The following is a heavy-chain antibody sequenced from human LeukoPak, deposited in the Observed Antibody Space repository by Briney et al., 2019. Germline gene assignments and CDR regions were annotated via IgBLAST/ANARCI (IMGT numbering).Heavy chain of an antibody. CDR1: GFTFSSYS. CDR3: ARIGYYDSSGYYPPPDAFDI. Sequence: GGSLRLSCAASGFTFSSYSMNWVRQAPGKGLEWVSYISSSSSTIYYADSVKGRFTISRDNAKNSLYLQMNSLRAEDTAVYCCARIGYYDSSGYYPPPDAFDIWGQGTMVTVSS. J-gene: IGHJ3*02. CDR2: ISSSSSTI. V-gene: IGHV3-48*01. D-gene: IGHD3-22*01.